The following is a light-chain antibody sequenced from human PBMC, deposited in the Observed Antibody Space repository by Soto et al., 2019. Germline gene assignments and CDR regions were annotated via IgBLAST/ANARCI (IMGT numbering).Light chain of an antibody. CDR3: SSYTTSNTRQIV. V-gene: IGLV2-14*03. CDR1: SSDVGGYNY. Sequence: QSVLTQPASVSGSPGQSITISCTGTSSDVGGYNYVSWYQHHPGKAPKLLIYDVSNRPSGISNRFSGSKSDKTASLTISGLQPEDEADYYCSSYTTSNTRQIVFGTGTKVTVL. CDR2: DVS. J-gene: IGLJ1*01.